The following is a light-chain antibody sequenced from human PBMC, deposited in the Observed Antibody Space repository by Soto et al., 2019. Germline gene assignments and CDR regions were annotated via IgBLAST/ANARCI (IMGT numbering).Light chain of an antibody. Sequence: IVMTQSPTTLSVSPGERATLSCRASQSVSSNLAWYQQKPGQAPRLLIYGASTRASGIPARFSGSGSGTEFTLTISSLQSEDFAVYYCQQYNNWPPVTFGGGTKVQIK. CDR3: QQYNNWPPVT. CDR2: GAS. V-gene: IGKV3D-15*01. J-gene: IGKJ4*01. CDR1: QSVSSN.